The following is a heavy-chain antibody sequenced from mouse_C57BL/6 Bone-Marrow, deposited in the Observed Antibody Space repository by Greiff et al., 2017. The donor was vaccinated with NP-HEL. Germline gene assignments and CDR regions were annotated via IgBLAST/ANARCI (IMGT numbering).Heavy chain of an antibody. CDR3: ARADASIYYDFDC. Sequence: EVKLMESGPELVKPGASVKISCKASGYSFTGYYMNWVKQSPEKSLEWIGEINPSTGGTTYNQKFKAKATLTVDKSSSTAYMQLKSLTSEDSAVYYCARADASIYYDFDCWGRGTTLTVSS. CDR2: INPSTGGT. J-gene: IGHJ2*01. V-gene: IGHV1-42*01. D-gene: IGHD2-1*01. CDR1: GYSFTGYY.